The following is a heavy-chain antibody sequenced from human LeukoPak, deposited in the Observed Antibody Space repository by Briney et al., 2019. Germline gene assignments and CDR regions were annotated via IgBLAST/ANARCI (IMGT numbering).Heavy chain of an antibody. D-gene: IGHD3-9*01. V-gene: IGHV4-34*01. CDR1: GGSFSGYY. CDR2: INHSGST. Sequence: SETLSLTCAVYGGSFSGYYWSWIRQPPGKGLEWIGEINHSGSTNYNPSLKSRVTISVDTSKNQFSLKLSSVTAADTAVYYCAREYYDILTGYYKGFDYWGQGTLVTVSS. CDR3: AREYYDILTGYYKGFDY. J-gene: IGHJ4*02.